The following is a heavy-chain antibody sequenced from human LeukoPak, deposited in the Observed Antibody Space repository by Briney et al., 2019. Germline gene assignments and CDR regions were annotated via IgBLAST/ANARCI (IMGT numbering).Heavy chain of an antibody. D-gene: IGHD6-13*01. CDR2: IYYTGTT. CDR3: ARGSKAAPGTLDY. Sequence: SETLSLTCTVSGGSIRNYYWNWIRQSPGKGLEWIGCIYYTGTTNYNPSLKSRVAISVDTSKNQFSLKLSSVTAADTAVYYCARGSKAAPGTLDYWGQGTLVTVSS. J-gene: IGHJ4*02. CDR1: GGSIRNYY. V-gene: IGHV4-59*01.